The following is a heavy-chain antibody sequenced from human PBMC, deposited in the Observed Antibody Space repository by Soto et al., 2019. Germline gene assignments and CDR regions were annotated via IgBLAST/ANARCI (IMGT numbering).Heavy chain of an antibody. J-gene: IGHJ3*02. V-gene: IGHV3-30*04. D-gene: IGHD2-21*02. CDR1: GFTFSDYA. CDR2: ISYDGRQK. Sequence: QVQLVESGGGVVQPQRSLSLSCAASGFTFSDYAMHWVRRAPGKGLEWVAVISYDGRQKFYTESVKGRFSISRDNSKNTLSLQMNSLRPEDTAVYYCASIPHFRPVIQATAVTSSRDAAFDIWGQGTMVTVSS. CDR3: ASIPHFRPVIQATAVTSSRDAAFDI.